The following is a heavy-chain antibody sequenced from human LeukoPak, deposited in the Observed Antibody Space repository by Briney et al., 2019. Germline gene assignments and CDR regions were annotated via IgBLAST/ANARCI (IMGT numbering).Heavy chain of an antibody. D-gene: IGHD3-22*01. Sequence: ASVKVTRTASGYTFISYGISWVRQAPGQGLEWMGWISTYIGNTDYAQNLQGRVTMTTDTSTSTAYMELTSLRSDDTAVYYCARAGDDTSGYYYRYRGPGTLVTVSS. CDR1: GYTFISYG. V-gene: IGHV1-18*01. J-gene: IGHJ4*02. CDR2: ISTYIGNT. CDR3: ARAGDDTSGYYYRY.